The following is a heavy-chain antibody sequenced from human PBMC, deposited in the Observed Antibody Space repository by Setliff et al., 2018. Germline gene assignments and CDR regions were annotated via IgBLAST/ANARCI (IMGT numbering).Heavy chain of an antibody. CDR2: IYYRGDT. Sequence: PSETLSLTCTVSGASLSSGTYYWGRIRQPPGKGLEWIGRIYYRGDTYYNASLKGRLTISVDTAQNQFSLRLTSVTAADTAVYYCARTGTYRYFDYWGQGALVTV. CDR1: GASLSSGTYY. J-gene: IGHJ4*02. CDR3: ARTGTYRYFDY. D-gene: IGHD1-1*01. V-gene: IGHV4-39*01.